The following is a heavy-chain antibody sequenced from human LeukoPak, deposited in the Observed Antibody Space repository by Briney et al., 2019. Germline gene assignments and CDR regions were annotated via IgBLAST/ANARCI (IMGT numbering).Heavy chain of an antibody. J-gene: IGHJ4*02. Sequence: PSETLSLTCTVSGGSISSYYWSWIRRPPGKGLEWIGYIYTSGSTNYNPSLKSRVTISVDTSKHQFSLKLSSVTAADTAVYYCARASKSVVVPAAIASLYSFDYWGQGTLVTVSS. D-gene: IGHD2-2*02. CDR1: GGSISSYY. CDR3: ARASKSVVVPAAIASLYSFDY. CDR2: IYTSGST. V-gene: IGHV4-4*09.